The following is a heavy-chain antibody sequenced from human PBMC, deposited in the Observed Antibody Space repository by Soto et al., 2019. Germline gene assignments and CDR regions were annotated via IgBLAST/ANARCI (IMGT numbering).Heavy chain of an antibody. J-gene: IGHJ6*03. CDR3: ARVGRRHFQWFGELLHYYYYMDV. Sequence: QVQLQQWGAGLLKPSETLSLTCAVYGGSFSGYYWSWIRQPPGKGLEWIGEINHSGSTNYNPYPKCRVTISVDTSKHQFSRKLSSVTAADTAVYYFARVGRRHFQWFGELLHYYYYMDVWGKGTTVTASS. CDR1: GGSFSGYY. CDR2: INHSGST. V-gene: IGHV4-34*01. D-gene: IGHD3-10*01.